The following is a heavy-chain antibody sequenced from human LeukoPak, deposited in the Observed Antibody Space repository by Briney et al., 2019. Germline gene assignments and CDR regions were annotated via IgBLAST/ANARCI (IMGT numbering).Heavy chain of an antibody. CDR1: EFTFSDHY. D-gene: IGHD3-16*01. J-gene: IGHJ5*02. V-gene: IGHV3-11*01. Sequence: GGSLRLSCAASEFTFSDHYMSWIRQAPGGGLEWGSYISNSGISKYYTPSVKGRFTIYSDNDNNSLYLQMNSLGDEDSDVYFCPRGKRRFWFDPLRQGTLVRVSS. CDR2: ISNSGISK. CDR3: PRGKRRFWFDP.